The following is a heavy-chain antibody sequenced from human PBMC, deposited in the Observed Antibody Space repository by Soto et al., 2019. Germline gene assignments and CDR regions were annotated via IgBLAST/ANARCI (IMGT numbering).Heavy chain of an antibody. Sequence: LSLTCAVYGRSLGVYSWSWIRQPPRAGLEWMGEINHCGSTNYNPSLKRRVTISVDTSKNQFSLKLSYVTAADTAVYYCARARRFRDGNWVAGDGSESMQHWGQGTLVTVYS. J-gene: IGHJ1*01. CDR3: ARARRFRDGNWVAGDGSESMQH. CDR1: GRSLGVYS. D-gene: IGHD1-1*01. V-gene: IGHV4-34*01. CDR2: INHCGST.